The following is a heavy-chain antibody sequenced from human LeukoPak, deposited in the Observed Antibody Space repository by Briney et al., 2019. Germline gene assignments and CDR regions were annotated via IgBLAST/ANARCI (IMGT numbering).Heavy chain of an antibody. Sequence: WGSLRLSCAASGFTFSSYGMSWVRQAPGKGLEWVSAISGNGGSTYYADSVKGRFTISRDNSKNTLYLQMNSLRAEDTAVYYCAKKVPWLVGDYWGQGTLVTVSS. D-gene: IGHD1-26*01. J-gene: IGHJ4*02. CDR3: AKKVPWLVGDY. CDR1: GFTFSSYG. CDR2: ISGNGGST. V-gene: IGHV3-23*01.